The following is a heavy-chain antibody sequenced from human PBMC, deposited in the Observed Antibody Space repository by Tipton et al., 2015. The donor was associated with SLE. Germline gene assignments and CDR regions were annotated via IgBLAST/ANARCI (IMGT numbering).Heavy chain of an antibody. CDR3: TRELGS. Sequence: SLRLSCTGSGFNFADYAMTWVRQAPGKGLEWMGFIRSKPYGGTTDYAASVKGRFTISRDDSESIAYLQVNSLKTEDTAVYYCTRELGSWGQGTLVTVSS. D-gene: IGHD3-3*02. J-gene: IGHJ5*02. CDR1: GFNFADYA. V-gene: IGHV3-49*04. CDR2: IRSKPYGGTT.